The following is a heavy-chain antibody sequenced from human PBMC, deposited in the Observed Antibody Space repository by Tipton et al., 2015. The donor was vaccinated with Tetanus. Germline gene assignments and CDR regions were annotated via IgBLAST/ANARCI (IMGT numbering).Heavy chain of an antibody. Sequence: SLRLSCEGSGFTFSHHWMSWVRQAPGKGLEWVANIRQDGDEKNYVDSVKGRFTISRDNTKSSVHLQMNSLREDDTAVYYCTTFFPPTVTADAFDVWGQGTMVTVSS. J-gene: IGHJ3*01. CDR2: IRQDGDEK. V-gene: IGHV3-7*01. CDR3: TTFFPPTVTADAFDV. CDR1: GFTFSHHW. D-gene: IGHD4-17*01.